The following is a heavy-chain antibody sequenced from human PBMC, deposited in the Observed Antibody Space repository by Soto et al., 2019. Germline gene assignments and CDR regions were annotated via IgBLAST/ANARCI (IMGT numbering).Heavy chain of an antibody. CDR2: ISSSSSTI. CDR3: ASNAPYDYIWGSYRPSLFDY. J-gene: IGHJ4*02. Sequence: ESGGGLVQPGGSLRLSCAASGFTFSSYSMNWVRQAPGKGLEWVSYISSSSSTIYYADSVKGRFTISRDNAKNSLYLQMNSLRAEDTAVYYCASNAPYDYIWGSYRPSLFDYWGQGTLVTVSS. D-gene: IGHD3-16*02. V-gene: IGHV3-48*01. CDR1: GFTFSSYS.